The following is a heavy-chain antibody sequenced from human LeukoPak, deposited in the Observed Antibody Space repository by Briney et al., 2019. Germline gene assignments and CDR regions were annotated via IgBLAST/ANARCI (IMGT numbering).Heavy chain of an antibody. CDR1: GYSISSGLY. Sequence: SETLSLTCAVSGYSISSGLYWAWIRQPPGKGLEWIGSVFHSGKTSYNSSLKSRVTMSADTSKNQFSLRLRSVTAADTAVYYCARRVSFGTYYFDSWGQGTPFTVSS. CDR2: VFHSGKT. J-gene: IGHJ4*02. CDR3: ARRVSFGTYYFDS. D-gene: IGHD3-16*01. V-gene: IGHV4-38-2*01.